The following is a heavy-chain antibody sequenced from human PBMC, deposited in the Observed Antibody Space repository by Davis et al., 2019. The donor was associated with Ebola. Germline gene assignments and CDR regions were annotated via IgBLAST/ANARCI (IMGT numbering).Heavy chain of an antibody. D-gene: IGHD6-13*01. Sequence: GGSLRLSCAASGFTVSSNYMSWVRQAPGKGLEWVSVIYSGGSTYYADSVKGRFTISRDNSKNTLYLQMNSLRAEDTAVYYCAKDSSSSWYWHYYYGMDVWGQGTTVTVSS. V-gene: IGHV3-66*01. CDR2: IYSGGST. CDR1: GFTVSSNY. CDR3: AKDSSSSWYWHYYYGMDV. J-gene: IGHJ6*02.